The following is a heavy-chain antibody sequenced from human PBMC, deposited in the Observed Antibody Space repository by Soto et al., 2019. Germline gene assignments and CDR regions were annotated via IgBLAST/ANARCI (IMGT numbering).Heavy chain of an antibody. Sequence: EVQLVESGGGSVQPGGSLRLSCVASGFRFDDYAMHWVRQRPGKGLEWVSGINWNSDTIGYDDSVKGRFIVSRDNAEGSLLLQMSSLIAEDTAIYCFAMSNSNDLYYHFESWGQGTPVTVSS. CDR2: INWNSDTI. V-gene: IGHV3-9*01. J-gene: IGHJ4*02. CDR1: GFRFDDYA. CDR3: AMSNSNDLYYHFES. D-gene: IGHD3-10*01.